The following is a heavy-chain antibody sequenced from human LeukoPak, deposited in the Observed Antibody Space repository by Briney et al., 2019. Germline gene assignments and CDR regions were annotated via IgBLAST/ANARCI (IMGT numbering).Heavy chain of an antibody. CDR2: IYHSGST. V-gene: IGHV4-30-2*01. J-gene: IGHJ4*02. CDR3: ARGPVSVVGAFDY. Sequence: SQTLSLTCAVSGGPISSGGYSWSWIRQPPGKGLEWIGYIYHSGSTYYNPSLKSRVTISVDRSKNQFSLKLSSVTAADTAVYYCARGPVSVVGAFDYWGQGTLVTVSS. CDR1: GGPISSGGYS. D-gene: IGHD1-26*01.